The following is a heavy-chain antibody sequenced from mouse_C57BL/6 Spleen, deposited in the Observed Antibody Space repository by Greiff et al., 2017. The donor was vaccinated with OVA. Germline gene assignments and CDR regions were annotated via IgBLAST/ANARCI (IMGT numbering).Heavy chain of an antibody. J-gene: IGHJ2*01. CDR3: ARSEAITFDY. CDR1: GYTFTSYW. V-gene: IGHV1-50*01. D-gene: IGHD1-1*01. CDR2: IDPSDSYT. Sequence: QVQLQQPGAELVKPGASVKLSCKASGYTFTSYWMQWVKQRPGQGLEWIGEIDPSDSYTNYNQKFKGKATLTVDTSSSTAYMQLSSLTSEDSAVYYCARSEAITFDYWGQGTTLTVSS.